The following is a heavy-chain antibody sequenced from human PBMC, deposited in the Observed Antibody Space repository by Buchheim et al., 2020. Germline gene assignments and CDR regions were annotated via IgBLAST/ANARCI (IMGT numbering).Heavy chain of an antibody. CDR3: ATRAVIGGPS. Sequence: QVQLQESGPGLVKPSGTLSLTCAVSGDSIVSSNWWTWVRQPPGQGLEWVGEIYHSGTTNYNPSLKHRVTIFISNSTSRLSHRLNSVTAADTAVYYCATRAVIGGPSWGQGTL. CDR1: GDSIVSSNW. D-gene: IGHD3-16*01. J-gene: IGHJ4*02. V-gene: IGHV4-4*02. CDR2: IYHSGTT.